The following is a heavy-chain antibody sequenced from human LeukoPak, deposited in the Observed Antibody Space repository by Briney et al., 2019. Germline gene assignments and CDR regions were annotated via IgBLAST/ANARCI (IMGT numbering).Heavy chain of an antibody. J-gene: IGHJ4*02. V-gene: IGHV3-48*04. Sequence: GGSLRLSCAASGFTFHSYNMNWVRQAPGKGLEWIAYISSSSDTIYYEDSVKGRFTISRDNAKNSLFLQMDSLRAEDTAVYYCATDTTHWVGYWGQGTLVAASS. D-gene: IGHD1-26*01. CDR3: ATDTTHWVGY. CDR1: GFTFHSYN. CDR2: ISSSSDTI.